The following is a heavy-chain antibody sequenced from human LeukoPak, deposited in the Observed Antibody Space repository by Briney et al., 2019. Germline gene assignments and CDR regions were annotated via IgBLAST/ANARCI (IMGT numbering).Heavy chain of an antibody. J-gene: IGHJ4*02. V-gene: IGHV3-30*02. CDR2: IRYDGSNK. CDR3: AKDLWYYDSSGYSPFDY. CDR1: GFTFSSYG. D-gene: IGHD3-22*01. Sequence: GGSLRLSCVASGFTFSSYGMHWVRQAPGKGLEWVAFIRYDGSNKYYADSVRGRFTISRDNSKNTLYLQMNSLRAEDTAVYYCAKDLWYYDSSGYSPFDYWGQGTLVTVSS.